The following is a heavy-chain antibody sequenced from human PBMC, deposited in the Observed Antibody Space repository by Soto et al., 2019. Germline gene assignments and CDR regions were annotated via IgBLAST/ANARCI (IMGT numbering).Heavy chain of an antibody. CDR2: IIPILGIA. CDR1: GGTFSSYS. Sequence: EASVKVSCKASGGTFSSYSISWVRQAPGQGLEWMGRIIPILGIANYAQKFQGRVTITADKSTSTAYMELSSLRSEDTAVYYCAREDAEITIFGVVIMYAFDIWGQGTMVTVSS. J-gene: IGHJ3*02. V-gene: IGHV1-69*04. D-gene: IGHD3-3*01. CDR3: AREDAEITIFGVVIMYAFDI.